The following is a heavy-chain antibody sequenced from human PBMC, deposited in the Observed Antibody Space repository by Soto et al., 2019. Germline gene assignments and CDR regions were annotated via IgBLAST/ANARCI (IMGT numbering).Heavy chain of an antibody. J-gene: IGHJ4*02. V-gene: IGHV1-18*01. D-gene: IGHD6-6*01. CDR3: ARGRDGDY. Sequence: QVHLVQSGAEVKKPGASVTVSCKGSGYGFTTYGITWVRQAPGQGLEWMAWISAHNGNTNYAQKLQGRVTVTRDTSPSTAYMELRSLRSDDTAVYYCARGRDGDYWGQGALVTVSS. CDR2: ISAHNGNT. CDR1: GYGFTTYG.